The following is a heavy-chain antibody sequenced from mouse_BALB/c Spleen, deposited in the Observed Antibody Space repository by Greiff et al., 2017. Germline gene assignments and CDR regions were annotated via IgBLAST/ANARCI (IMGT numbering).Heavy chain of an antibody. J-gene: IGHJ2*01. Sequence: VQLQQSGAELVKPGASVKLSCTASGFNIKDPYMHWVEQRTEQGLEWIGRIDPANGNTKYDPKFQDKATITADTSTNTAYLQLSSLTSEETAVYYCSRRDYWGQGTTLTVSS. CDR2: IDPANGNT. CDR1: GFNIKDPY. V-gene: IGHV14-3*02. CDR3: SRRDY.